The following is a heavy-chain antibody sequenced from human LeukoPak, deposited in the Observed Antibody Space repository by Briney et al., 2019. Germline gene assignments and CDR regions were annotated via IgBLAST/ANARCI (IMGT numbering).Heavy chain of an antibody. J-gene: IGHJ4*02. V-gene: IGHV3-11*04. CDR2: ISSSGSTI. CDR1: GFTFSDYY. D-gene: IGHD2-15*01. Sequence: GGSLRLSCAASGFTFSDYYMSWIRQAPGKGLEWVSYISSSGSTIYYADSVKGRFTISRDNAKNSLYLQMNSLRAEDTAVYYWATNIVVVVAATLIFDYWGQGTLVTVSS. CDR3: ATNIVVVVAATLIFDY.